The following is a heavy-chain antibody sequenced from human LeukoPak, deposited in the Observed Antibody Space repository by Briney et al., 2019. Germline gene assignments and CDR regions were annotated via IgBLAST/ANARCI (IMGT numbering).Heavy chain of an antibody. CDR2: IYYSWST. D-gene: IGHD6-6*01. Sequence: SETLSLTCTVSGGSISSHYWSWIRQPPGKGLEWIGYIYYSWSTNYNPALKSRVTISVATSKNQFSLKLSSVTAADTAVYYCARAVIVSSSSHYYYYYMDVWGKGTTVTVSS. CDR3: ARAVIVSSSSHYYYYYMDV. J-gene: IGHJ6*03. CDR1: GGSISSHY. V-gene: IGHV4-59*11.